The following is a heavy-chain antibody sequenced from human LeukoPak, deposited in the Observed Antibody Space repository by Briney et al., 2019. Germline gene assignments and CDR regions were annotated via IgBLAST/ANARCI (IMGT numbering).Heavy chain of an antibody. CDR2: IKADGSEK. CDR3: AKSSAYGDYNPYYYYYYMDV. V-gene: IGHV3-7*03. J-gene: IGHJ6*03. D-gene: IGHD4-17*01. CDR1: GFTFTNYW. Sequence: PGGSLRLSCAASGFTFTNYWMSWVRQAPGKGLEWVANIKADGSEKYYVDSVKGRFTISRDNAKNSLYLQMNSLRAGDTAVYYCAKSSAYGDYNPYYYYYYMDVWGKGTTVTVSS.